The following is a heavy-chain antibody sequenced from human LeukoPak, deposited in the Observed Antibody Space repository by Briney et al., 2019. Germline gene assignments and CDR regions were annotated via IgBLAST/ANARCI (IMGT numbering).Heavy chain of an antibody. CDR3: AREGWFLSGGNRFDY. V-gene: IGHV3-66*01. Sequence: GGSLRLSCATSGFTVSSNYMSWVRQAPGKGLEWVSVIYSGGSTYYADSVKGRFTISRDNSKNTLYLQMNSLRAEDTAVYYCAREGWFLSGGNRFDYWGQGTLVTVSS. CDR2: IYSGGST. CDR1: GFTVSSNY. J-gene: IGHJ4*02. D-gene: IGHD4-23*01.